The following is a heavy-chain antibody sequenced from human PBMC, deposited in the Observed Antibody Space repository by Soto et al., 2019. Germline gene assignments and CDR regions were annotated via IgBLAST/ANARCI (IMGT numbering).Heavy chain of an antibody. Sequence: EVHLVESGGGLVQPGGSLRLSCAASGFTFSGYSMFWVRQAPGKGLEYVSSINTNGVNTFYAKSVKGRFTISRDNSKNTMYLQMGSLRAEDMAVYYCASGRVEDSSGWATYFDYWGQGTLVTVSS. V-gene: IGHV3-64*01. J-gene: IGHJ4*02. D-gene: IGHD6-19*01. CDR3: ASGRVEDSSGWATYFDY. CDR2: INTNGVNT. CDR1: GFTFSGYS.